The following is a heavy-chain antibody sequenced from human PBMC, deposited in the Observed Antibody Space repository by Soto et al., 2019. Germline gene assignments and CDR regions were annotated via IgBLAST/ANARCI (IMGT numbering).Heavy chain of an antibody. V-gene: IGHV1-18*01. Sequence: SGKVSFKDSGYTFNSYGISWGRQAPAQGLEWMGWISAYNGNTNYAQKLQGRVTMTTDTSTSTAYMELRSLRSDDTAVYYCAREPALYDYKIFGYYYYYGMDVWGQGTTVTSP. CDR1: GYTFNSYG. CDR3: AREPALYDYKIFGYYYYYGMDV. J-gene: IGHJ6*02. CDR2: ISAYNGNT. D-gene: IGHD4-4*01.